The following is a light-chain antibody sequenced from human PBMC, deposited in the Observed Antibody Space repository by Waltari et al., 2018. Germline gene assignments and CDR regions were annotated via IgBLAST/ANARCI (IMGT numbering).Light chain of an antibody. Sequence: QSALTQPASVSGSPGQLITISCTGTSSDVGSNNLVSWYQQHPGQAPKVVIYEGSERPSGISNRFSGSKSGITASLTISGLQPEDEADYYCCSYAGSGTFVVFGGGTKLTVL. CDR3: CSYAGSGTFVV. CDR2: EGS. V-gene: IGLV2-23*03. CDR1: SSDVGSNNL. J-gene: IGLJ2*01.